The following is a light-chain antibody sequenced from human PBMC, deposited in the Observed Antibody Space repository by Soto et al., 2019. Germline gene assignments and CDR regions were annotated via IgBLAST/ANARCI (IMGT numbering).Light chain of an antibody. Sequence: EIVMTQTPHSLSVTPGQPAYISCKSSQSLLHSDGKTYLYWYLQKPGQPPQLLIYEVSDLFSVVPDRFSGSGSRTDFTLEISRVEAADVGVYYCMQSIQPPLTFGGGTKVEIK. V-gene: IGKV2D-29*01. CDR3: MQSIQPPLT. J-gene: IGKJ4*01. CDR1: QSLLHSDGKTY. CDR2: EVS.